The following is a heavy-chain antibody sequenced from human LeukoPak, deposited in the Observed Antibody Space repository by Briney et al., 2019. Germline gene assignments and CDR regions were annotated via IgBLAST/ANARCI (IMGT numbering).Heavy chain of an antibody. D-gene: IGHD1-1*01. V-gene: IGHV1-58*01. CDR3: AAAGTTGTSYYYGMAV. CDR1: GFTFTSSA. CDR2: IVVGSGNT. Sequence: SVKVSCKASGFTFTSSAVQWVRQARGQRVEWIGWIVVGSGNTNYAQKFQERLTITRDMSTSTAYMELSSLRSEDTAVYYCAAAGTTGTSYYYGMAVWGQGTTVTVSS. J-gene: IGHJ6*02.